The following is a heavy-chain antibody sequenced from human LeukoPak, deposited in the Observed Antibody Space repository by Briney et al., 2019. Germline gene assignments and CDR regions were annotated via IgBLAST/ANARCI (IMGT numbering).Heavy chain of an antibody. D-gene: IGHD1-26*01. CDR2: INHSGST. CDR1: GGSFSGYY. Sequence: SETLSLTCAVYGGSFSGYYWSWIRQPPGKGLEWIGEINHSGSTNYNPSLKSRVTISVDTSKNQFSLKLSSVTAADTAVYYCARYIAGASPSWFDPWGQGTLVTVSS. CDR3: ARYIAGASPSWFDP. V-gene: IGHV4-34*01. J-gene: IGHJ5*02.